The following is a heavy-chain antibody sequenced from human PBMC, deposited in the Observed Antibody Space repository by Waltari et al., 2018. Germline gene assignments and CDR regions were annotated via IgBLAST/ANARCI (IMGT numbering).Heavy chain of an antibody. CDR3: AQGLSYCSGTSCFNWFDP. D-gene: IGHD2-2*01. V-gene: IGHV3-23*01. CDR1: RVTFYSFA. CDR2: ISSGGHTT. J-gene: IGHJ5*02. Sequence: EMQLLESGGGWVQPGGSLRMSCGSVRVTFYSFALNWVPQAPGKGLEWVSGISSGGHTTYYADSVKGRFTSSRDNSKKTLYLQMESLRAEDTGVYYCAQGLSYCSGTSCFNWFDPWGQGTPVTVSS.